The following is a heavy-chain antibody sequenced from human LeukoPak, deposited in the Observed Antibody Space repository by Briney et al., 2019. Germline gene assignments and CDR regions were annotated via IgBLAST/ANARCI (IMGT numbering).Heavy chain of an antibody. CDR3: ARGSSVELFDY. CDR1: GGSFSGYY. D-gene: IGHD1-26*01. Sequence: SETLSLTCAVYGGSFSGYYWSWIRQPPGKGLEWIGEINHSGSTNYNPTLKSRVTISVDTSKNQFSLKLSSVTAADTAVYYCARGSSVELFDYWGQGTLVTVSS. J-gene: IGHJ4*02. CDR2: INHSGST. V-gene: IGHV4-34*01.